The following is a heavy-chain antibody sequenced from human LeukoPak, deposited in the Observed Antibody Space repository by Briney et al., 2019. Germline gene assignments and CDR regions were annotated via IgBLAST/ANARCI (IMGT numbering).Heavy chain of an antibody. CDR1: GYTFTSYY. CDR2: INPSGGST. CDR3: ALGVYYDSSGPYYFDY. V-gene: IGHV1-46*01. J-gene: IGHJ4*02. Sequence: ASVKVSCKASGYTFTSYYMHWVRQAPGQGLEWMGIINPSGGSTSYAQKFQGRVTMTRDTSTSTVYMELSSLRSEDTAVYYCALGVYYDSSGPYYFDYWGQGTLVTVSS. D-gene: IGHD3-22*01.